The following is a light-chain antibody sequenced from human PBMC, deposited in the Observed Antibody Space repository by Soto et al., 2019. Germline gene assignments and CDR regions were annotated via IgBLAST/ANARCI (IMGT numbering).Light chain of an antibody. J-gene: IGLJ2*01. CDR3: QTWGTGIHEI. CDR1: SGRYTYI. CDR2: LDSDGRH. Sequence: QPVLTQLPSASASLGASVKLTCTLSSGRYTYIIAWHQQQPGRGPRYLLSLDSDGRHNKGAGIPDRFSGSSSGAERYLTISSLQSEDEADYYCQTWGTGIHEIFGGGTKLTVL. V-gene: IGLV4-69*01.